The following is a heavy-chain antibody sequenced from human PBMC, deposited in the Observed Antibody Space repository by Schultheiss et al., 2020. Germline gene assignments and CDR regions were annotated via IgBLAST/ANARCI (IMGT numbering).Heavy chain of an antibody. CDR2: IWFDGSNK. Sequence: GGSLRLSCAASGFSFSGYGMHWVRQAPGKGLEWVAIIWFDGSNKYYADSVKGRFTISRDNSKNTLYLQMNSLRAEDTAVYYCAKDLDAIAAAGTDAFDIWGQGTMVTVSS. J-gene: IGHJ3*02. D-gene: IGHD6-13*01. CDR3: AKDLDAIAAAGTDAFDI. V-gene: IGHV3-30*02. CDR1: GFSFSGYG.